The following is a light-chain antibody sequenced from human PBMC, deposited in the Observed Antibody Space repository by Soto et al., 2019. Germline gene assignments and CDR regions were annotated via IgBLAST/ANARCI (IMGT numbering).Light chain of an antibody. CDR3: QQRGSWPYS. CDR1: QSVNSY. J-gene: IGKJ2*01. V-gene: IGKV3-11*01. CDR2: ETS. Sequence: EIVLTQSPVTLSLSPGERATLSCRASQSVNSYLAWYQQKPGQAPRLRIYETSNRATGIPARFSGSGSGTDFTLTINSLEPEDFAVYYCQQRGSWPYSFGQGTKLE.